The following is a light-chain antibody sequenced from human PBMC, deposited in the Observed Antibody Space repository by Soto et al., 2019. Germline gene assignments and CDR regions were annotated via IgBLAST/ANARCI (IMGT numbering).Light chain of an antibody. CDR3: LQHNSLLT. Sequence: DIQMTQSPPSLSASVGDRVTITCWASQGIGKDLGWYQQKPGKAPKRLIHDASSLESGVPSRFSGSGSGTEFTLTISSLQPEDLATYYCLQHNSLLTFGGGTKVDIK. V-gene: IGKV1-17*01. J-gene: IGKJ4*01. CDR2: DAS. CDR1: QGIGKD.